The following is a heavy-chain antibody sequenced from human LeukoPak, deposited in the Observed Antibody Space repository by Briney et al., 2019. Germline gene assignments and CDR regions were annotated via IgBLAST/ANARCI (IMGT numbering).Heavy chain of an antibody. CDR3: AASGVVDDGMDV. CDR2: INPNSGGT. J-gene: IGHJ6*02. Sequence: ASVEVSCKASGYTFTGYYMHWVRQAPGQGLEWMGRINPNSGGTNYAQKFQGRVTMTRDTSISTAYMELSRLRSDDTAVYYCAASGVVDDGMDVWGQGTTVTVSS. V-gene: IGHV1-2*06. D-gene: IGHD3-3*01. CDR1: GYTFTGYY.